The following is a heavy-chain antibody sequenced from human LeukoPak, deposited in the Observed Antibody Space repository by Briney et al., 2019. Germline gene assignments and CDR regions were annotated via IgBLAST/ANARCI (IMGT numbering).Heavy chain of an antibody. D-gene: IGHD4-23*01. Sequence: PGRSLRLSCAASGFTFSSYGMHCVRQAPGKGLEGVAFISYDGNSKYYADSVKGRFTISRDNSKNTLYLQMNSLRAEDTAVYYCAKDTYGGRGKYYFDYWGQGTLVTVSS. CDR3: AKDTYGGRGKYYFDY. CDR1: GFTFSSYG. CDR2: ISYDGNSK. J-gene: IGHJ4*02. V-gene: IGHV3-30*18.